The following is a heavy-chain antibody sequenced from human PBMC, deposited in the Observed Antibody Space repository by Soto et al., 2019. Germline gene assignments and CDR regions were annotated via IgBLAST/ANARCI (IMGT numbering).Heavy chain of an antibody. CDR1: GFTFDDYA. CDR3: AKDSTPYYYDSSGYPTDAFDI. V-gene: IGHV3-9*01. CDR2: ISWNSGSI. D-gene: IGHD3-22*01. Sequence: EVQLVESGGGLVQPGRSLRLSCAASGFTFDDYAMHWVRQAPGKGLEWVSGISWNSGSIGYADSVKGRFTISRDNAKNXLXLXXNSLRAEDTALYYCAKDSTPYYYDSSGYPTDAFDIWGQGTMVTVSS. J-gene: IGHJ3*02.